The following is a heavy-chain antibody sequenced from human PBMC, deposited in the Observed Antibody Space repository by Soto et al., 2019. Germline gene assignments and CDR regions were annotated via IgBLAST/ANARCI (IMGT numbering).Heavy chain of an antibody. Sequence: SETLSLTCTVAGASISGFYWSWIRKSAGKGLEWIGRIYATGTTDYNPSLKSRVMMSVDTSKKQFSLKLRSVTAADTAVYYCVRDGTKTLRDWFDPWGQGISVTAPQ. CDR2: IYATGTT. J-gene: IGHJ5*02. CDR1: GASISGFY. V-gene: IGHV4-4*07. D-gene: IGHD1-1*01. CDR3: VRDGTKTLRDWFDP.